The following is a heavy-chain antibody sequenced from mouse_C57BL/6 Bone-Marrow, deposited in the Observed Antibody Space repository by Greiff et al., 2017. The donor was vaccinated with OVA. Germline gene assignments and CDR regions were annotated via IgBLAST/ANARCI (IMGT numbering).Heavy chain of an antibody. CDR1: GFNIKDDY. CDR2: IDPENGDT. V-gene: IGHV14-4*01. D-gene: IGHD2-1*01. CDR3: TTELYGNYVDY. Sequence: EVQLVESGAELVRPGASVKLSCTASGFNIKDDYMHWVKQRPEQGLEWIGWIDPENGDTEYASKFQGKATITADTSSNTAYLQLSSLTSEDTAVYYCTTELYGNYVDYWGQGTTLTVSS. J-gene: IGHJ2*01.